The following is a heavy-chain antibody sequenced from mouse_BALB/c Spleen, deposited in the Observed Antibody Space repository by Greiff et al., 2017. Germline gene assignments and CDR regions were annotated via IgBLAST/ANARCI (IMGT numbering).Heavy chain of an antibody. J-gene: IGHJ4*01. D-gene: IGHD4-1*01. V-gene: IGHV1S29*02. Sequence: EVKLVESGPELVKPGASVKISCKASGYTFTDYNMHWVKQSHGKSLEWIGYIYPYNGGTGYNQKFKSKATLTVDNSSSTAYMELRSLTSEDSAVYYCASELGRGAMDYWGQGTSVTVSS. CDR1: GYTFTDYN. CDR3: ASELGRGAMDY. CDR2: IYPYNGGT.